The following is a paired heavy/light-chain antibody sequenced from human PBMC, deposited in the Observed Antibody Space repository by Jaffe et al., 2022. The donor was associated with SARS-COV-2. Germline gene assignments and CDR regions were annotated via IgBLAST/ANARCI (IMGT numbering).Heavy chain of an antibody. CDR3: AKRREVGGVYSSGWYYFDY. J-gene: IGHJ4*02. D-gene: IGHD6-19*01. CDR1: GFTFSSYA. Sequence: EVQLLESGGGLVQPGGSLRLSCAASGFTFSSYAMSWVRQAPGKGLEWVSAISGSGGSTYYADSVKGRFTISRDNSKNTLYLQMNSLRAEDTAVYYCAKRREVGGVYSSGWYYFDYWGQGTLVTVSS. V-gene: IGHV3-23*01. CDR2: ISGSGGST.
Light chain of an antibody. J-gene: IGKJ5*01. CDR2: WAS. CDR1: QSVLYSSNNKNY. Sequence: DIVMTQSPDSLAVSLGERATINCKSSQSVLYSSNNKNYLAWYQQKPGQPPKLLIYWASTRESGVPDRFSGSGSGTDFTLTISSLQAEDVAVYYCQQYYSTPPITFGQGTRLEIK. CDR3: QQYYSTPPIT. V-gene: IGKV4-1*01.